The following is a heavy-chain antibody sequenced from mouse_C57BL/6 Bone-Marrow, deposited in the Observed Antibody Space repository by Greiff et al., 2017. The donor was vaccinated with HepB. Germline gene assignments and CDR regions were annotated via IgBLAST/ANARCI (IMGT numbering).Heavy chain of an antibody. V-gene: IGHV1S12*01. J-gene: IGHJ4*01. CDR3: ARRVDYYAMDY. Sequence: VQLQESGPVLVKPGASVKMSCKASGYTFTDYYMNWVKQRPEQGLEWIGYIYPRDGSTKYNEKFKGKATLTADKSSSTAYMQLNSLTSEDSAVYFCARRVDYYAMDYWGQGTSVTVSS. CDR2: IYPRDGST. CDR1: GYTFTDYY. D-gene: IGHD1-1*02.